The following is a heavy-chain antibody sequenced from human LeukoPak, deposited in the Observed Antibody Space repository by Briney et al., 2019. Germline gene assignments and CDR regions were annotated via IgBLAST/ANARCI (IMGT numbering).Heavy chain of an antibody. CDR2: IYHSGST. CDR3: ARVRGDKPRDY. D-gene: IGHD3-16*01. CDR1: GYSISGGYY. J-gene: IGHJ4*02. Sequence: PSETLSLTCAVSGYSISGGYYWGWIRQPPGKGLEYIGSIYHSGSTYYNPSLKSRLTISVDTSKNHFSLKLSSVTAADTAVYYCARVRGDKPRDYWGQGTRVSVSS. V-gene: IGHV4-38-2*01.